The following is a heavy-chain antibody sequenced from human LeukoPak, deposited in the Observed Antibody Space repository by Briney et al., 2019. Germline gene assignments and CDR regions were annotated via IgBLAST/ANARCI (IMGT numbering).Heavy chain of an antibody. D-gene: IGHD3-22*01. Sequence: PGGSLRLSCAASGFTFSSYGMHWVRQAPGKGLEWVAVISYDGSNKYYADSVKGRFTISRDNSKNTLYLQMNSLRAEDTAVYYCAKALYYYDSLFDYWGQGTQVTVSS. V-gene: IGHV3-30*18. CDR3: AKALYYYDSLFDY. CDR1: GFTFSSYG. CDR2: ISYDGSNK. J-gene: IGHJ4*02.